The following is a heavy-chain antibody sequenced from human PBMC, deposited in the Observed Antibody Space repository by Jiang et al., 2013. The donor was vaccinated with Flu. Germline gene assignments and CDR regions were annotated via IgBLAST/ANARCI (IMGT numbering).Heavy chain of an antibody. Sequence: GSGLVKPSQTLSLTCTVSGGSISSDTDSWTWIRQPPGKGLEWIGYIYQTGSTCYNPSLRSRVTISMDMSKNQFSLNLQSVTAADTAVYYCVRGCCMSGTSNWFDLWDQGT. D-gene: IGHD2-8*02. CDR3: VRGCCMSGTSNWFDL. CDR2: IYQTGST. V-gene: IGHV4-30-2*01. CDR1: GGSISSDTDS. J-gene: IGHJ5*02.